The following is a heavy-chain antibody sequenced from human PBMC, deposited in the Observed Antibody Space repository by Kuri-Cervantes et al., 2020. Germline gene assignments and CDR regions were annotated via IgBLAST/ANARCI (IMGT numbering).Heavy chain of an antibody. J-gene: IGHJ6*02. CDR2: IWYDGSNK. Sequence: GGSLRLSCAASGFTFSSYGMHWVRQAPGKGLEWVAVIWYDGSNKYYADSVKGRFTISRGNSKNTLYLQMNSLRAEDTAVYYCAKQITAWDYYYGMDVWGQGTTVTVSS. CDR1: GFTFSSYG. D-gene: IGHD3-16*01. CDR3: AKQITAWDYYYGMDV. V-gene: IGHV3-30*02.